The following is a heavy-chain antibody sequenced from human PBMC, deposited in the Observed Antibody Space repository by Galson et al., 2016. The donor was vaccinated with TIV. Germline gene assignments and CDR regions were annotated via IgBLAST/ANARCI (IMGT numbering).Heavy chain of an antibody. D-gene: IGHD5-18*01. V-gene: IGHV1-69*13. CDR3: ARGSGYNYGTPFDF. J-gene: IGHJ4*02. CDR2: IIAIFRIA. CDR1: GAIFNSYA. Sequence: SVKVSCKASGAIFNSYAISRVRQAPGQGLEWMGGIIAIFRIANYAQKFQGRVTITADESTSTAYMELSSLRSEDTAVYYCARGSGYNYGTPFDFWGQGTLVTVSS.